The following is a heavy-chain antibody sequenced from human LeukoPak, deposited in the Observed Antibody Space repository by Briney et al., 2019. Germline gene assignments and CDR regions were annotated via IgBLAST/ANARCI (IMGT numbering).Heavy chain of an antibody. CDR3: ARHRSSGYYYFDY. D-gene: IGHD3-22*01. V-gene: IGHV1-69*04. J-gene: IGHJ4*02. CDR1: GDTFSRYA. Sequence: SVKVSCKASGDTFSRYAISWVRQAPGQGLEWMGRIIPILGIANRAQKFQGRVTITTDESTSTAYMELSSLRSEDTAVYYCARHRSSGYYYFDYWGQGTLVTVSS. CDR2: IIPILGIA.